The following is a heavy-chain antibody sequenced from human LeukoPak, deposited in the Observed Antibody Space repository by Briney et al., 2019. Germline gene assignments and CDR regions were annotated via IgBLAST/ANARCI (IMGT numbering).Heavy chain of an antibody. V-gene: IGHV3-53*01. J-gene: IGHJ4*02. Sequence: PGGSLRLSCAASGFTFSSYWMTWVRQAPGKGLEWVSVIYSGGSTYYADSVKGRFTISRDNSKNTLYLQMNSLRGEDTAVYYCARTGHTSSSDYWGQGTLVTVSS. D-gene: IGHD6-6*01. CDR1: GFTFSSYW. CDR3: ARTGHTSSSDY. CDR2: IYSGGST.